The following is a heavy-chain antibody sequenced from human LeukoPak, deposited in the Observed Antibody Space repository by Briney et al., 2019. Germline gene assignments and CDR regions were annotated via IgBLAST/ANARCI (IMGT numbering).Heavy chain of an antibody. D-gene: IGHD2-2*01. CDR2: IYYSGST. J-gene: IGHJ3*02. CDR1: GGSMTKYY. Sequence: PSETLSLTCTVSGGSMTKYYWSWIRQPPGKGLEWVGYIYYSGSTNYNPSLKSRVTISVDTSKNQFSLKLSSVTAADTAVYYCARVVPAFDIWGQGTMVTVSS. V-gene: IGHV4-59*01. CDR3: ARVVPAFDI.